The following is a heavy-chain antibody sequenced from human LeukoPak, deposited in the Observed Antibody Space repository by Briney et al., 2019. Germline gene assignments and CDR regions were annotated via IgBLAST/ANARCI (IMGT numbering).Heavy chain of an antibody. V-gene: IGHV2-5*02. CDR3: AHRRSYMVRGVIYNWFDP. CDR2: IYWDDDK. D-gene: IGHD3-10*01. Sequence: SGPTLVNPTQTLTLTCTFSGFSLSTSGVGVGWIRQPPGKALEWLALIYWDDDKRYSPSLKSRLTITKDTSKNQVVLTMTNMDPVDTATYYCAHRRSYMVRGVIYNWFDPWGQGTLVTVSS. CDR1: GFSLSTSGVG. J-gene: IGHJ5*02.